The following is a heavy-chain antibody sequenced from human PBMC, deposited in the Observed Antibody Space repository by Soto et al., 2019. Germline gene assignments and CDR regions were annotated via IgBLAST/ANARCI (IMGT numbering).Heavy chain of an antibody. CDR3: ARDRYGYYYYGMDV. CDR2: ISYDGSNK. J-gene: IGHJ6*02. Sequence: GGSLRLSCAASGFTFSSYAMHWVRQAPGKGLEWVAVISYDGSNKYYADSVKGRFTISRDTSKNTLYLQMNSLRAEDTAVYYCARDRYGYYYYGMDVWCQGTTVTVSS. CDR1: GFTFSSYA. V-gene: IGHV3-30-3*01. D-gene: IGHD1-1*01.